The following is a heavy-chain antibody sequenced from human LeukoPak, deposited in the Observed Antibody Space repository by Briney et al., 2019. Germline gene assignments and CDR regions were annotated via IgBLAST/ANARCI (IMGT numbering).Heavy chain of an antibody. CDR3: ARPNITSYYDSRGYDAFDV. CDR1: GYRFNAYL. CDR2: IYPDDSDT. D-gene: IGHD3-22*01. J-gene: IGHJ3*01. V-gene: IGHV5-51*01. Sequence: AGESLKISCKGPGYRFNAYLIAWARQMPGKGLEWMGIIYPDDSDTRYSPSFQGQVTISANKSVRTAYLQWSSLKASDTAMYYCARPNITSYYDSRGYDAFDVWGQGTMVTVSS.